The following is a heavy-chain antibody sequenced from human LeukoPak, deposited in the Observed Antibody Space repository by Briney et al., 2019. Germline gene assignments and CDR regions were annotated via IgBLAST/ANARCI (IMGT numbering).Heavy chain of an antibody. V-gene: IGHV3-15*01. CDR3: TTAYCSSTSCYLSY. D-gene: IGHD2-2*01. CDR2: IKSKTDGGTT. Sequence: GGSLRLSCAASGFTFSNAWMSWDRQAPGKGLEWVGRIKSKTDGGTTDYAAPVKGRFTISRDDSKNTLYLQMNSLKTEDTAVYYCTTAYCSSTSCYLSYWGQGTLVTVSS. J-gene: IGHJ4*02. CDR1: GFTFSNAW.